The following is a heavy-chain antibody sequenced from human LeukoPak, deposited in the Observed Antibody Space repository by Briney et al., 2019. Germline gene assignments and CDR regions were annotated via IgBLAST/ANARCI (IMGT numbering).Heavy chain of an antibody. CDR1: GGSISSYY. J-gene: IGHJ4*02. Sequence: PSETLSLTCTVSGGSISSYYWSWIRQPAGKGLEWIGRIYSSGSTNYNPSLKSRVTISVDTSKNQFSLKLSSVTAADTAVYYCARGEIAAAGPTTYFDYWGQGTLVTVSS. CDR2: IYSSGST. D-gene: IGHD6-13*01. V-gene: IGHV4-4*07. CDR3: ARGEIAAAGPTTYFDY.